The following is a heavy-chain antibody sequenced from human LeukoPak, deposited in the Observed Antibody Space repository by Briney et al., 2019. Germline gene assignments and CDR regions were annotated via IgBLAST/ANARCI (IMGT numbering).Heavy chain of an antibody. D-gene: IGHD2-15*01. CDR2: IWYDGSNK. CDR3: ARERPGDCSGGSCYSTRFDY. J-gene: IGHJ4*02. V-gene: IGHV3-33*08. CDR1: GFTLDDYA. Sequence: PGRSLRLSCVVSGFTLDDYAMHWVRQAPGKGLEWVAVIWYDGSNKYYADSVKGRFTISRDNSKNTLYLQMNSLRAEDTAVYYCARERPGDCSGGSCYSTRFDYWGQGTLVTVSS.